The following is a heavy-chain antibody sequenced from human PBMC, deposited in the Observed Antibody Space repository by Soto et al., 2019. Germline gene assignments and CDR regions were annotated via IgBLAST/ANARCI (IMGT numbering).Heavy chain of an antibody. V-gene: IGHV3-53*01. CDR1: GFTFSSND. CDR2: IYSGGST. J-gene: IGHJ3*01. D-gene: IGHD3-22*01. CDR3: ATRPLLPGAP. Sequence: EVPLVESGGGLIQPGGSLRLSCAASGFTFSSNDMNWVRQAPGKGLEWVSLIYSGGSTYYADSVKGRFTISRDNSKNTLYLQMSSLSAEDTAVYYCATRPLLPGAPWGQGTMVTVSS.